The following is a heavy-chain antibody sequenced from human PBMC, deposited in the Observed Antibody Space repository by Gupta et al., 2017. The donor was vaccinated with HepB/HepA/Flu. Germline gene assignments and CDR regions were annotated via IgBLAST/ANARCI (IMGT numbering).Heavy chain of an antibody. CDR2: ISSSSSYI. J-gene: IGHJ6*03. Sequence: EVQLVESGGGLVKPGGSLRLSCAASGFTFSSYSMNWVRQAPGKGLEWVSSISSSSSYIYYADSVKGRFTISRDNAKNSLYLQMNSPRAEDTAVYYCARVIVVVPAAKDYYYMDVWGKGTTVTVSS. CDR1: GFTFSSYS. D-gene: IGHD2-2*01. CDR3: ARVIVVVPAAKDYYYMDV. V-gene: IGHV3-21*01.